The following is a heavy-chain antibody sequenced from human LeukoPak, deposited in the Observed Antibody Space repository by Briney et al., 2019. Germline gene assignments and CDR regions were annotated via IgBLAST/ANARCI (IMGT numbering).Heavy chain of an antibody. V-gene: IGHV4-30-4*01. CDR2: IYYSGST. Sequence: SETLSLTCTVSGGSISSGDYYWSWIRQPPGKGLEWIGYIYYSGSTYYNPSLKSRVTISVDTSKNQFSLKLSSVTAADTAVYYCAREGGYCSGGSCCCFDYWGQGTLVTASS. CDR3: AREGGYCSGGSCCCFDY. J-gene: IGHJ4*02. CDR1: GGSISSGDYY. D-gene: IGHD2-15*01.